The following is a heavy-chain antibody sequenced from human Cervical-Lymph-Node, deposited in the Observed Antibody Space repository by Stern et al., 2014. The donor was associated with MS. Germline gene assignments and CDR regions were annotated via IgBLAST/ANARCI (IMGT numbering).Heavy chain of an antibody. CDR1: GFVLRRYE. CDR2: ISYDGRDK. V-gene: IGHV3-30*04. J-gene: IGHJ4*02. Sequence: VQLVESGGGVVQPGRSLRLSCAASGFVLRRYELHCGRQAPGQGLDWVALISYDGRDKYYTDSVKGRFTVSRDNSNNTVDLEMNSLRLEDTAVYYCAKGGSGSYLDWGQGSLVTVSS. CDR3: AKGGSGSYLD. D-gene: IGHD1-26*01.